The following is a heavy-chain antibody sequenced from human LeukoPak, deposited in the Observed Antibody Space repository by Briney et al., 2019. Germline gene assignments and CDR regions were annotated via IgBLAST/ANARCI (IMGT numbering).Heavy chain of an antibody. Sequence: GGSLRLSCAASGFTFSSYSMNWVRQAPGKGLEWFSSISSSSSYTYYADSVKGRFTISRDNAKNSLYLQMNSLRAEDTAVYYCARGSSSSDNWGQGTLVTVSS. CDR3: ARGSSSSDN. V-gene: IGHV3-21*01. CDR1: GFTFSSYS. CDR2: ISSSSSYT. J-gene: IGHJ4*02. D-gene: IGHD6-13*01.